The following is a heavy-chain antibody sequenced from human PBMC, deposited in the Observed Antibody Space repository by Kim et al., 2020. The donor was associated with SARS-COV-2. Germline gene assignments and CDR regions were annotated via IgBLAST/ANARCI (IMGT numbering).Heavy chain of an antibody. D-gene: IGHD1-1*01. CDR2: IWYDGSKK. Sequence: GGSLRLSCAASGFTFSTYGMHWVRQAPGMGLEWVAFIWYDGSKKYSADSVKGRFTTSRDNSRNTLYLQMDSLRAEDTAVYYCARDRGDWNYCDYWGQGTL. V-gene: IGHV3-33*01. CDR3: ARDRGDWNYCDY. J-gene: IGHJ4*02. CDR1: GFTFSTYG.